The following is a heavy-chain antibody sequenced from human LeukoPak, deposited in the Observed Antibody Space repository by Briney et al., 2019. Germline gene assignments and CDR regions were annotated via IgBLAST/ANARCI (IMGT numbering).Heavy chain of an antibody. CDR3: ARAPAAPFYYFDY. Sequence: GGSLRLSCAASGFTFSRYWMHWVRQAPGKGLVWVSRIKSDGSTNYADSVKGRFTISRDNAKNSLYLQMNSLRAEDTAVYYCARAPAAPFYYFDYWGQGTLVTVSS. V-gene: IGHV3-74*01. D-gene: IGHD6-13*01. J-gene: IGHJ4*02. CDR2: IKSDGST. CDR1: GFTFSRYW.